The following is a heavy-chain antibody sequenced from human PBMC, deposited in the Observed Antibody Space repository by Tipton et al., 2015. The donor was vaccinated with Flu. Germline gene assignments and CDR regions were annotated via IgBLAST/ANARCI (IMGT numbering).Heavy chain of an antibody. CDR3: ARELNYGMDV. CDR1: GGSISSYY. Sequence: TLSLTCTVSGGSISSYYWSWIRQPPGKGLEWIGYIYYSGSTNYNPSLKSRVPISVDTSKNQFSLKLSSVTAADPAVYYCARELNYGMDVWGQGTTVTVSS. V-gene: IGHV4-59*01. J-gene: IGHJ6*02. CDR2: IYYSGST.